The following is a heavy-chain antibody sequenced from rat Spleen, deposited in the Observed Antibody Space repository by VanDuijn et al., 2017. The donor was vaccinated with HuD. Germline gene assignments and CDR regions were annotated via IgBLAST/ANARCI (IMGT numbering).Heavy chain of an antibody. D-gene: IGHD1-3*01. Sequence: EVQLVATGGGLVQPGRSLTLSCAASGFTFSDYYMAWVRQAPGKGLEWVASISPSGGSTYCRDSVKGRFTISRDNAKSTLYLQMDSLRSEDTATYYCATPFNYGSYDYWGQGVMVTVSS. V-gene: IGHV5-25*01. CDR3: ATPFNYGSYDY. J-gene: IGHJ2*01. CDR1: GFTFSDYY. CDR2: ISPSGGST.